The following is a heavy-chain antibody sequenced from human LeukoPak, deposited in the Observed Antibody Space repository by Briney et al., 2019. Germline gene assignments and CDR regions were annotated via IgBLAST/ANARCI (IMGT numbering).Heavy chain of an antibody. CDR2: INHSGST. Sequence: SETPSLTCAVYGGSFSGYYWSWIRQPPGKGLEWIGEINHSGSTNYNPSLKSRVTISVDTSKNQFSLKLSSVTAADTAVYYCAANYYDSSGYRDPFDYWGQGTLVTVSS. D-gene: IGHD3-22*01. CDR3: AANYYDSSGYRDPFDY. V-gene: IGHV4-34*01. CDR1: GGSFSGYY. J-gene: IGHJ4*02.